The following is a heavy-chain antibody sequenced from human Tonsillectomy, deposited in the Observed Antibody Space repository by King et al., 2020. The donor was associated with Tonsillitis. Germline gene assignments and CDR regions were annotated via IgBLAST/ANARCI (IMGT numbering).Heavy chain of an antibody. CDR2: IYRGGST. CDR1: GFTVSSNC. CDR3: AIDLYPYGAFDI. V-gene: IGHV3-66*01. Sequence: EVQLVESGGGLVQPGGSLRLSCAASGFTVSSNCMSWVRQAPGKGLEWVSVIYRGGSTDYADSVRGRFTISRDNSKNTLYLQMNGLRAEETAVYYCAIDLYPYGAFDIWGQGTMVSVSS. J-gene: IGHJ3*02. D-gene: IGHD2-8*01.